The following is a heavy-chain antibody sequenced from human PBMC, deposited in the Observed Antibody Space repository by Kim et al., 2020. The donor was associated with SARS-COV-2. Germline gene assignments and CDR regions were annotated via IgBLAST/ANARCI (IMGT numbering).Heavy chain of an antibody. CDR3: AKDRHGSGNYYSDY. V-gene: IGHV3-33*06. J-gene: IGHJ4*02. Sequence: GGSRRLSCAGSGFTFSSYGMHWVRQAPGKGLEWVAGIWYDGSNKYYADSVKGRFTISRDNSKNTLYLQMNSLRAEDTAVYYCAKDRHGSGNYYSDYWGQGTLVTVSS. D-gene: IGHD3-10*01. CDR1: GFTFSSYG. CDR2: IWYDGSNK.